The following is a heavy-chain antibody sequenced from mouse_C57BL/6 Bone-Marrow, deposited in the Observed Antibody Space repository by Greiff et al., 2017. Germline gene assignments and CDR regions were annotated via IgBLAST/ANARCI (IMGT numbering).Heavy chain of an antibody. CDR3: VRHTYHTSGVAMDY. J-gene: IGHJ4*01. Sequence: EVHLVESGGGLVQPKGSLKLSCAASGFSFNTYAMNWVRQAPGKGLEWVARIRSKSNNYATYYADSVKDRFTISRDDSESMLYLQMNNLKTEDTAMYYCVRHTYHTSGVAMDYWGQGTSVTVSS. CDR2: IRSKSNNYAT. CDR1: GFSFNTYA. V-gene: IGHV10-1*01. D-gene: IGHD5-1*01.